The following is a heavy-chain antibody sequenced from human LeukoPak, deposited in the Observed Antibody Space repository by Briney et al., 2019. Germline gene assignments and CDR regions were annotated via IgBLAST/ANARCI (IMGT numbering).Heavy chain of an antibody. D-gene: IGHD2-2*01. CDR1: GFTVSSNY. Sequence: GGSLRLSCAASGFTVSSNYMNWVRQAPGKGLEWVSLIYSGGTIHYADSVKGRFTISRDNSKDTLYLQMNSLRAEDTAVYYCASGPPGVVVEQPPEYYYYGMDVWGQGTSVTVS. V-gene: IGHV3-66*01. CDR3: ASGPPGVVVEQPPEYYYYGMDV. CDR2: IYSGGTI. J-gene: IGHJ6*02.